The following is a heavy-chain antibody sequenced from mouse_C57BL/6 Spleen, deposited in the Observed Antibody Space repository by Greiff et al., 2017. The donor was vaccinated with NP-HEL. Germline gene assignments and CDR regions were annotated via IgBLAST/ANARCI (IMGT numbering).Heavy chain of an antibody. CDR2: IDPSDSYT. CDR3: ARLGRGPLLFAY. V-gene: IGHV1-69*01. Sequence: QVQLQQPGAELVMPGASVKLSCKASGYTFTSYWMHWVKQRPGQGLEWIGEIDPSDSYTNYNQKFKGKSTLTVDKSSSTAYMQLSSMTSEDSAVYYCARLGRGPLLFAYWGQGTLVTVSA. D-gene: IGHD4-1*01. CDR1: GYTFTSYW. J-gene: IGHJ3*01.